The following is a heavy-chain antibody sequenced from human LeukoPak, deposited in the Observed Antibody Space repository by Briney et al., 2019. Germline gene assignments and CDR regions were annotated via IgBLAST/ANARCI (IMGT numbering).Heavy chain of an antibody. J-gene: IGHJ6*03. CDR2: IIPIFGTA. Sequence: SVKLSCNASGGTVNSYATSWVRQAPGQGLEWMGRIIPIFGTANYAQKFQGRVTITTDESTSTAYMELSSLRSEDTAVDYCAREVPVVVPHYYYYMDVSGKGTTVTVSS. CDR3: AREVPVVVPHYYYYMDV. V-gene: IGHV1-69*05. CDR1: GGTVNSYA. D-gene: IGHD2-2*01.